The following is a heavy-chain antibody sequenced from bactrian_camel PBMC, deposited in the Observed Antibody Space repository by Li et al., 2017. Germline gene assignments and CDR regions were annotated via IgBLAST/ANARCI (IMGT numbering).Heavy chain of an antibody. CDR1: GFTTHGCG. D-gene: IGHD8*01. CDR2: IGRDGTT. Sequence: HVQLVESGGGSLSVQAGGSLTLSCTVPGFTTHGCGMDWYRQATGKQREWVTTIGRDGTTAYEDFVEGRFVVSKDAAGDTVYLQMNNLKPEDTAMYYCAADVGSMSGNCQPNYWGQGTQVTVS. V-gene: IGHV3S55*01. J-gene: IGHJ4*01. CDR3: AADVGSMSGNCQPNY.